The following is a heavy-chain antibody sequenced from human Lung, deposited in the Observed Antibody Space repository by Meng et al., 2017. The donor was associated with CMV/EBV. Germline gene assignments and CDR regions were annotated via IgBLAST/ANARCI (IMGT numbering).Heavy chain of an antibody. CDR3: ARVPLVTIIRGRLNYFDY. CDR2: IDHSGST. CDR1: GGSFSDYY. Sequence: QVQLQQWVAGLLKPSQPLSLTCGVYGGSFSDYYRNWIRQPPGKGLEWIGEIDHSGSTNYNPSLKSRATISVDTSKNQFSLKLTSVIAADTAVYYCARVPLVTIIRGRLNYFDYWGQGTLVTVSS. J-gene: IGHJ4*02. D-gene: IGHD3-10*01. V-gene: IGHV4-34*01.